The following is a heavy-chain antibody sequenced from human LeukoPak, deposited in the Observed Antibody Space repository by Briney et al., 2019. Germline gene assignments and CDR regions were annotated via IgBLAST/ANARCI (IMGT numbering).Heavy chain of an antibody. V-gene: IGHV3-20*04. CDR1: GFTFDDYY. D-gene: IGHD2-2*01. CDR2: INWNGGST. J-gene: IGHJ4*02. Sequence: PGGSLRLSCAASGFTFDDYYMSWVRQAPGKGLEWVSGINWNGGSTGNADSVKRRFTISRDNAKNSLYLQMNSLRAEDTALYYCARVDNIVVVPAASYYFDYWGQGTLVTVSS. CDR3: ARVDNIVVVPAASYYFDY.